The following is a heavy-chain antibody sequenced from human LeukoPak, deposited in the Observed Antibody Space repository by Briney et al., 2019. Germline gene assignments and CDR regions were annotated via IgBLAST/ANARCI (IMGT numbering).Heavy chain of an antibody. J-gene: IGHJ4*02. Sequence: GGSLRLSCAASGFTFGSYAMHWVRQAPGKGLEWVALISDDGSKNYYADSVKGRFTISRDNSKNTLYLQMNSLRAEDTAVYYCAREGKRDDYNFFDYWGQGTLVTVSS. CDR1: GFTFGSYA. V-gene: IGHV3-30-3*01. CDR3: AREGKRDDYNFFDY. D-gene: IGHD5-24*01. CDR2: ISDDGSKN.